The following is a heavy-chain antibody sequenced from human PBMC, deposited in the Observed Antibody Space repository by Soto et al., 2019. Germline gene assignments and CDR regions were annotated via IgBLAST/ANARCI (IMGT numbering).Heavy chain of an antibody. D-gene: IGHD3-3*01. Sequence: ASVKVSCKASGYTFTSYYMHWVRQAPGQGLEWMGIINPSGGSTSYAQKFQGRVTMTRDTSTSTVYMELSSLRSEDTAVYYCARDQGPGDFWTSFDYWGQGTLVTVSS. CDR1: GYTFTSYY. J-gene: IGHJ4*02. CDR2: INPSGGST. CDR3: ARDQGPGDFWTSFDY. V-gene: IGHV1-46*01.